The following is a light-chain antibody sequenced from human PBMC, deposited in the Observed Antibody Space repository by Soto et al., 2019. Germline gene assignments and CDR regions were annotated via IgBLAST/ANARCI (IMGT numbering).Light chain of an antibody. CDR1: SSDVGDYDY. J-gene: IGLJ2*01. V-gene: IGLV2-14*01. CDR3: SSYRSSNPLL. Sequence: QSVLTQPASVSGSPGQSITISCTGTSSDVGDYDYVSWYQQYAGKAPKMMIYEVSNRPSGVSNRFSGSKSGNTASLTISGLQADYEADYYCSSYRSSNPLLFGGGTTLTVL. CDR2: EVS.